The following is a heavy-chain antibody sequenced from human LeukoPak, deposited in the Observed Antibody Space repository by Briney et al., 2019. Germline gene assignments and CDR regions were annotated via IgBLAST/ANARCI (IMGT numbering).Heavy chain of an antibody. V-gene: IGHV5-51*01. CDR2: IYPGDSDT. CDR3: ARHSQINNHDSGSYGY. D-gene: IGHD3-10*01. Sequence: PGESLKISCKGSGYSFSNYWIGWVRQMPGKGLEWMGIIYPGDSDTRYSPSFQGQVTISADKSISTAYLQWSSLKASDTAIYYCARHSQINNHDSGSYGYWGQGTLVTVSS. CDR1: GYSFSNYW. J-gene: IGHJ4*02.